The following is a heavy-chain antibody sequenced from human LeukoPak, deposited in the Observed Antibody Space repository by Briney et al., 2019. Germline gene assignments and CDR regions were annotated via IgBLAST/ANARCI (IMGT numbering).Heavy chain of an antibody. CDR1: GFTFSSYG. Sequence: GGSLRLSCAASGFTFSSYGMSWVRQAPGKGLEWVSAISGSGGSTYYADSVKGRFTISRDNSKNTLYLQMNRLRVEDAALYYCARAPVTSCRGAFCYPFDYWGQGILVTVSS. D-gene: IGHD2-21*01. J-gene: IGHJ4*02. V-gene: IGHV3-23*01. CDR2: ISGSGGST. CDR3: ARAPVTSCRGAFCYPFDY.